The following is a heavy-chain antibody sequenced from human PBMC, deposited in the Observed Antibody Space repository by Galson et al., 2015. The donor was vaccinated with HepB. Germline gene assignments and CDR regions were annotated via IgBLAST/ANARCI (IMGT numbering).Heavy chain of an antibody. CDR3: ARRGYQLGFDF. CDR2: IDNTGSEI. Sequence: SLRLSCAASRIPFSKSSMNWVRQAPGKGLEWLSYIDNTGSEIYYADSVKGRFTISRDNAKNSLYLEMNSLEAEDTAVYYCARRGYQLGFDFWGQGTLVTVSS. D-gene: IGHD5-12*01. CDR1: RIPFSKSS. V-gene: IGHV3-48*01. J-gene: IGHJ4*02.